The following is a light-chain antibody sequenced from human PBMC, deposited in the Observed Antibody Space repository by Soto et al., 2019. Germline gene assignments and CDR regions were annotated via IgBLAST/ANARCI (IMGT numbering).Light chain of an antibody. Sequence: SYELTQPPSLSVAPGQTATITCGGLNIGGKTVHWYQQKTGQAPVVVVHHDSDRPSGIPERFSGSNSGNTATLTISGVEAGDEADYFCQVWASSTDLYVFGSGTKLTVL. V-gene: IGLV3-21*02. CDR1: NIGGKT. CDR2: HDS. CDR3: QVWASSTDLYV. J-gene: IGLJ1*01.